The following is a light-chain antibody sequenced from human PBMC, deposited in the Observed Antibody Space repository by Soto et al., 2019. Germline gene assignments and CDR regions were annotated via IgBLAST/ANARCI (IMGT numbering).Light chain of an antibody. CDR2: NND. V-gene: IGLV1-44*01. J-gene: IGLJ3*02. Sequence: QSALTQAPSASGTPGQRVTISCSGSNSNIGSNTVSWYQQVPGTAPKVLIYNNDQRPSGVPDRLSGSKSGTSASLAIGGLQSEDEADYYCAAWDGSLNGWVFGGGTKLTVL. CDR1: NSNIGSNT. CDR3: AAWDGSLNGWV.